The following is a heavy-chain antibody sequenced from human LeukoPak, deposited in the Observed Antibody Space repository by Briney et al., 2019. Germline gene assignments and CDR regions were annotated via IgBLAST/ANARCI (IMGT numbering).Heavy chain of an antibody. Sequence: ASVKVSSKASGYTFTGYYMHWVRQAPGQRLEWMGWINPNSGGTNYAQKFQGRVTMTRDTSISTAYMELSRLRSDDTAVYYCARNYYDSSGYYQNWFDPWGRGTLVTVSS. CDR1: GYTFTGYY. CDR2: INPNSGGT. CDR3: ARNYYDSSGYYQNWFDP. V-gene: IGHV1-2*02. D-gene: IGHD3-22*01. J-gene: IGHJ5*02.